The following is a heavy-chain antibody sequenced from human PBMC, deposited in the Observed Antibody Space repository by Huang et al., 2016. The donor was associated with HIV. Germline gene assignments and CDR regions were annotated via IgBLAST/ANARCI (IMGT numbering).Heavy chain of an antibody. V-gene: IGHV1-24*01. J-gene: IGHJ4*02. CDR2: YDTEIGET. Sequence: QVQLVQSRAEVKKPGASVKVSCKVSEYTLTELSIHWVRSPPGKGLEWMGGYDTEIGETIYAQKFQGRVTMTEDTSTETAFMELSGLRPEDTAVYYCATGFDVFFDFWGQGTLVTVSS. D-gene: IGHD3-9*01. CDR1: EYTLTELS. CDR3: ATGFDVFFDF.